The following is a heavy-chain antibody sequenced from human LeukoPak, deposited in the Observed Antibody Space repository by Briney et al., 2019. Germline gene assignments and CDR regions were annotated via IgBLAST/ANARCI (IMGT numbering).Heavy chain of an antibody. V-gene: IGHV3-48*03. Sequence: PGGSQRLSCAASGFTFSSYEMNGVRQAPPKELEWVSYISSSGSTIYYADSVKGRFTISRDNPKNSLYLQMNSLRAEDTAVYYCARDSGTMVVTRDAFDIWGQGTMVTVSS. CDR1: GFTFSSYE. J-gene: IGHJ3*02. CDR3: ARDSGTMVVTRDAFDI. D-gene: IGHD4-23*01. CDR2: ISSSGSTI.